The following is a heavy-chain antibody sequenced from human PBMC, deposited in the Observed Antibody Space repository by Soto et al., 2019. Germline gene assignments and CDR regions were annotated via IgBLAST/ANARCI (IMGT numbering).Heavy chain of an antibody. CDR1: GGSISSGGYS. J-gene: IGHJ4*02. Sequence: PSETLSLTCAVSGGSISSGGYSWSWIRQPPGKGLEWIGYIYHSGSTYYNPSLKSRVTISVDRSKNQVSLKLSSVTAADTAVYLCYSVKGFRREWSFDYWGQGTLVTVSS. CDR3: YSVKGFRREWSFDY. D-gene: IGHD3-3*01. V-gene: IGHV4-30-2*01. CDR2: IYHSGST.